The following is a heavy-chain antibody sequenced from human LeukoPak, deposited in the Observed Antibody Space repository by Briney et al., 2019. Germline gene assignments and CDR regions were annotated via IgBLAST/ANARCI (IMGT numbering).Heavy chain of an antibody. CDR1: GGSVISDTYY. D-gene: IGHD1-1*01. CDR3: ARHAKYNYLDP. V-gene: IGHV4-39*01. J-gene: IGHJ5*02. Sequence: PSETLFLTCTVSGGSVISDTYYWGWIRQPPGKGLEWIGSIHYSESTYYTPSLKTRITMSVDTSKNQFSLKLRSVTAADTAVYFCARHAKYNYLDPWGQGTLVTVSS. CDR2: IHYSEST.